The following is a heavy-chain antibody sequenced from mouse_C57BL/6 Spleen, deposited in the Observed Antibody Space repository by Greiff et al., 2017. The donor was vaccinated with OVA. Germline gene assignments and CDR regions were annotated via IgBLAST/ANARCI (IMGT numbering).Heavy chain of an antibody. Sequence: VQLQQSGAELVKPGASVKLSCTASGFNIKDYYMHWVKQRTEQGLEWIGRIDPEDGETKYAPKFQGKATITADTSSNTAYLQLSSLTSEDTAVYYCAITTVVALYYYAMDYWGQGTSVTVSS. CDR1: GFNIKDYY. D-gene: IGHD1-1*01. V-gene: IGHV14-2*01. J-gene: IGHJ4*01. CDR3: AITTVVALYYYAMDY. CDR2: IDPEDGET.